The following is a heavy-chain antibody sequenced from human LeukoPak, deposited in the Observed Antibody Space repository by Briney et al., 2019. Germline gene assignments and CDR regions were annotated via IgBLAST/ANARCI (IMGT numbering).Heavy chain of an antibody. Sequence: SETLSLTCTVSGGSISSYYWSWIRQPPGKGLEWIGYIYYSGSTNYNPSLKSRVTISVDTSKNQFSLKLSSVTAADTAVYYCASRYDRYYFDYWGQGTLVTVSS. CDR3: ASRYDRYYFDY. D-gene: IGHD5-12*01. CDR2: IYYSGST. V-gene: IGHV4-59*08. CDR1: GGSISSYY. J-gene: IGHJ4*02.